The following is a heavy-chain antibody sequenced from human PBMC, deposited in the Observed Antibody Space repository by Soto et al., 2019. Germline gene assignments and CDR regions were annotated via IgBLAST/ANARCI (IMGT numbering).Heavy chain of an antibody. CDR3: ARTYMVRGVIRGDDAFDI. J-gene: IGHJ3*02. Sequence: QVQLVQSGAEVKNPGASVKVSCKASGYTFIKYGISWVRQAPGQGLERMGWINTYNGNTKYAQKLQCRVTLTTDTSTSTAYMELRSLNSDDTAVYYCARTYMVRGVIRGDDAFDIWGQGTMVSVSS. CDR1: GYTFIKYG. V-gene: IGHV1-18*01. CDR2: INTYNGNT. D-gene: IGHD3-10*01.